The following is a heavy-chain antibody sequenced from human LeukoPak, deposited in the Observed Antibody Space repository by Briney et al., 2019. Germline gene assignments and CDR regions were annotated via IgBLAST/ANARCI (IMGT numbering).Heavy chain of an antibody. CDR3: ASEIAAAGTHRFDY. V-gene: IGHV4-59*12. CDR1: XGSXSGXY. J-gene: IGHJ4*02. CDR2: LYYMRGA. Sequence: XSXXCTVSXGSXSGXYWSWSRQPPGXGVXXXGNLYYMRGAWYKSSLKSRVTTSVDTSRNEFSLKLSSVTAADTAVYYCASEIAAAGTHRFDYWGQGTLVTVSS. D-gene: IGHD6-13*01.